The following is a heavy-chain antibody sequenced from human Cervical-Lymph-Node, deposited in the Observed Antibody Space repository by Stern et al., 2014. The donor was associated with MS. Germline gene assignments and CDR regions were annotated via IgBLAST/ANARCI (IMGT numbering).Heavy chain of an antibody. V-gene: IGHV3-21*01. D-gene: IGHD2-21*02. CDR2: ISSSSSYI. CDR1: GFTFSSYR. CDR3: ARDWSGGDEARHS. J-gene: IGHJ5*02. Sequence: EMQLVESGGGLVKPGGSLRLSCAASGFTFSSYRMNWVRQAPGKGLEWVSSISSSSSYIYYADSVKGRFTISRDNAKNSLYLQMNSLRAEATAVYYFARDWSGGDEARHSWGQGTLVTVSS.